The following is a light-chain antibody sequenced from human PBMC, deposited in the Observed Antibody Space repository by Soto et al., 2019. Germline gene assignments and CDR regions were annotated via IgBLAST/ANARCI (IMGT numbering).Light chain of an antibody. J-gene: IGLJ1*01. CDR2: DNN. CDR1: SXNIGNNY. V-gene: IGLV1-51*01. CDR3: GTWDSSLSAYV. Sequence: QSVLTQPHSVSAAPGQKVTIYCSGSSXNIGNNYVSWYQQLPGTAPKLLIYDNNKRPSGIPDRFSGSKSGTSATLGITGLQTGDEADYYCGTWDSSLSAYVFGTGTKVTVL.